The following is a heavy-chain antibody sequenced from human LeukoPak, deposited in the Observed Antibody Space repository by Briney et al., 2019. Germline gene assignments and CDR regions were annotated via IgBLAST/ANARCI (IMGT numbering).Heavy chain of an antibody. CDR2: ISGSGGST. V-gene: IGHV3-23*01. D-gene: IGHD3-22*01. Sequence: GGSLRLSCAASGFTFNSYAMSWVRQAPGKGLEWVSAISGSGGSTYYADSVKGRFTISRDNSKNTLYLQMNSLRAEDTAVYYCAKVPRGYYYDSSGYYLCYFDYWGQGTLVTVSS. CDR1: GFTFNSYA. CDR3: AKVPRGYYYDSSGYYLCYFDY. J-gene: IGHJ4*02.